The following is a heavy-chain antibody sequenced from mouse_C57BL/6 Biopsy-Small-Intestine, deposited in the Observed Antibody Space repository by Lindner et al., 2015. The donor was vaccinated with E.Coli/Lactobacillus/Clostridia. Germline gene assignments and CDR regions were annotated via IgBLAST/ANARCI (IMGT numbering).Heavy chain of an antibody. J-gene: IGHJ3*01. V-gene: IGHV2-6*01. CDR3: ASARGDGSFAY. Sequence: VQLQESGPGLVXPSQSLSITCTVSGFSLTSFGVDWVRQSPGKGLEWLGVIWTNGRTNYNSALKSRLNISKDNSKSQVFLKMDSLQTDDTAIYYCASARGDGSFAYWGQGTLVTVSA. CDR1: GFSLTSFG. D-gene: IGHD2-3*01. CDR2: IWTNGRT.